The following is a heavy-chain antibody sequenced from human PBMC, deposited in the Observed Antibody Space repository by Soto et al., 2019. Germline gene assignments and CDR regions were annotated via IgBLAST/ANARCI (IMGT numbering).Heavy chain of an antibody. CDR3: ARDRLRFLADYYYYGMDV. CDR2: IWYDGSNK. D-gene: IGHD3-3*01. J-gene: IGHJ6*02. Sequence: GGSLRLSCAASGFTFSSYGMHWVRQAPGKGLEWVAVIWYDGSNKYYADSVKGRFTISRDNSKNTLYLQMNSLRAEDTAVYYCARDRLRFLADYYYYGMDVWGQGTTVTVSS. CDR1: GFTFSSYG. V-gene: IGHV3-33*01.